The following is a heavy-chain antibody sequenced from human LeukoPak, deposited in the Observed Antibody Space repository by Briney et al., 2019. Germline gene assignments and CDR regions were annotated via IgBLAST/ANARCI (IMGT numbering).Heavy chain of an antibody. CDR1: GDSINSNNYY. CDR2: IYSSGRT. CDR3: AGLIRPGWFDP. Sequence: SETLSLTCTVSGDSINSNNYYWSWIRQPAGKGLEWIGRIYSSGRTNYNPSLKSRVTISLDTSRNQFSLRLYSVTAADTAVYYCAGLIRPGWFDPWGQGTLVTVSS. J-gene: IGHJ5*02. D-gene: IGHD1-14*01. V-gene: IGHV4-61*02.